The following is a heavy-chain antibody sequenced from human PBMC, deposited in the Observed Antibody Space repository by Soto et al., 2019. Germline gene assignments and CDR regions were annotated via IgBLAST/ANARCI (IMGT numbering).Heavy chain of an antibody. CDR3: ARMLRYNPGIAAAGHPRRRGWYFDL. Sequence: SETLSLTCAVYGGSFSGYYWSWIRQPPGKGLEWIGEINHSGSTNYNPSLKSRVTISVDTSKNQFSLKLSSVTAADTAVYYCARMLRYNPGIAAAGHPRRRGWYFDLWGRGTLVTVSS. J-gene: IGHJ2*01. CDR2: INHSGST. V-gene: IGHV4-34*01. D-gene: IGHD6-13*01. CDR1: GGSFSGYY.